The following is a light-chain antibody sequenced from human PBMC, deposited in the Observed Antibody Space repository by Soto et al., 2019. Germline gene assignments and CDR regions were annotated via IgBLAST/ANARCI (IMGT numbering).Light chain of an antibody. CDR1: SSDVGGSNY. CDR3: CSYKNTYPSYV. Sequence: QSVLTQPRSVSGSPGQSVTISCTGTSSDVGGSNYVSWYQQHPDKAPKLMIYDVSKRPSGVPDRFSASKSGNTASLTISGLQAEDEADYFCCSYKNTYPSYVFGTGTKVTVL. V-gene: IGLV2-11*01. J-gene: IGLJ1*01. CDR2: DVS.